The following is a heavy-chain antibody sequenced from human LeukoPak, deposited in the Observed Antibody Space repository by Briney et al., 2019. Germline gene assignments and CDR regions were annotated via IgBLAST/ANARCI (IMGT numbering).Heavy chain of an antibody. V-gene: IGHV4-39*07. Sequence: SETLSLTCTVSGGSISSYYWGWIRQPPGKGLEWIGSIYYSGSTYYNPSLKSRVTISVDTSKNQFSLKLSSVTAADTAVYYCARSHYDILTGYSQFDYWGQGTLVTVSS. CDR3: ARSHYDILTGYSQFDY. J-gene: IGHJ4*02. D-gene: IGHD3-9*01. CDR1: GGSISSYY. CDR2: IYYSGST.